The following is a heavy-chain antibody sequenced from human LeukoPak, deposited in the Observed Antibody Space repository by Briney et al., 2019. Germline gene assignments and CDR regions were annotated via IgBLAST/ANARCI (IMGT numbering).Heavy chain of an antibody. Sequence: SQTLSLTCTVSGGSISSGGYYWSWIRQHPGKGLEWIGYIYYSGSTYYNPSLKSRVTISVDTSKNQFSLKLSSVTAADTAVYYCARDSRRGYSYGYFSWFDPWGQGTLVTVSS. CDR2: IYYSGST. V-gene: IGHV4-31*03. J-gene: IGHJ5*02. D-gene: IGHD5-18*01. CDR3: ARDSRRGYSYGYFSWFDP. CDR1: GGSISSGGYY.